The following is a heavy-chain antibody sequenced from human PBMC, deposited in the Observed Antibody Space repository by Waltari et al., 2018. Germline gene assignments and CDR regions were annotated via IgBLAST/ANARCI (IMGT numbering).Heavy chain of an antibody. J-gene: IGHJ4*02. Sequence: QVQLQESGPGLVKPSETLSLTCPVSGGSISSYYWSWTRQPAGKGLEWIGRIYTSGSTNYNPSLKSRVTMSVDTSKNQFSLKLSSVTAADTAVYYCARSLGETIAAATFDYWGQGTLVTVSS. D-gene: IGHD6-13*01. CDR1: GGSISSYY. V-gene: IGHV4-4*07. CDR3: ARSLGETIAAATFDY. CDR2: IYTSGST.